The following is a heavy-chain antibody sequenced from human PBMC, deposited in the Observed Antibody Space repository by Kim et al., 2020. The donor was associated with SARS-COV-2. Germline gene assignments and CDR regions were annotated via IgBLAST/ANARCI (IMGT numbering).Heavy chain of an antibody. CDR2: ISHTGST. D-gene: IGHD2-15*01. CDR1: GGSFSGFY. Sequence: SETLSLTCVVDGGSFSGFYWNWIRQPPGKGLEWIGEISHTGSTNYNPSLKSRVTMSVDTSKKQFSLNLKSVTAADTAFYYCARGRYCIRGNCYEDNWFDPWGHGTLVTVTS. J-gene: IGHJ5*02. V-gene: IGHV4-34*01. CDR3: ARGRYCIRGNCYEDNWFDP.